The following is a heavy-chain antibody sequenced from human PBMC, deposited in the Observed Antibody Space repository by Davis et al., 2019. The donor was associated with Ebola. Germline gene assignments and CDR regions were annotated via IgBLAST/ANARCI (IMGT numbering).Heavy chain of an antibody. D-gene: IGHD6-19*01. CDR2: TYYRSKWYN. Sequence: SQTLSLTCAISGDSVSSNSAAWNWIRQSPSRGLEWLGRTYYRSKWYNDYAVSVKSRITINPDTSKNQFSLKLSSVTAADTAVYYCVRGGWQWLVKDAFDIWGQGTMVTVSS. CDR3: VRGGWQWLVKDAFDI. V-gene: IGHV6-1*01. J-gene: IGHJ3*02. CDR1: GDSVSSNSAA.